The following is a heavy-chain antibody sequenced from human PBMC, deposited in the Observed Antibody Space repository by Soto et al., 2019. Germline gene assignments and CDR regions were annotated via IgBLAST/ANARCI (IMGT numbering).Heavy chain of an antibody. V-gene: IGHV3-21*01. Sequence: GGSLRLSCAPAGFTFSIFTIHWVRQAPGRGLEWISSISSGATYINYADSVRGRFTISRDDAQNSLSLQMNSLRADDTAVYYCARGFCSGGNCYHGLDVWGRGTTVNVSS. CDR2: ISSGATYI. D-gene: IGHD2-21*01. CDR3: ARGFCSGGNCYHGLDV. CDR1: GFTFSIFT. J-gene: IGHJ6*02.